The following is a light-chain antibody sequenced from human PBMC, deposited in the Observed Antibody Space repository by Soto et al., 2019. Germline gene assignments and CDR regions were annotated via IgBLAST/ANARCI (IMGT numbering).Light chain of an antibody. V-gene: IGKV3-20*01. CDR1: QIVSSTF. CDR2: STS. J-gene: IGKJ2*01. CDR3: EQYSPSLSNS. Sequence: EIVLTQSPGTLSLSPGERATLSCRASQIVSSTFFAWYQQKPGLPPRLLIYSTSSRASGVPDRFSGSGSETDFTLTIRRAEPEDSAVYYCEQYSPSLSNSFGKGPNLEIK.